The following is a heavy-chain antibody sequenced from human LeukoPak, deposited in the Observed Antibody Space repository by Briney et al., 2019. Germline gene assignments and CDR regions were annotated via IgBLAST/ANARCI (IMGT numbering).Heavy chain of an antibody. CDR3: GSKDRIAAAAFS. J-gene: IGHJ5*02. D-gene: IGHD6-13*01. Sequence: GGSLRLSCAASGFTFSSYAMSWVRQAPGKGLEWVSAISGSGGSTFYADSVKGRFTISRDNSKNTLYLQMNSLRPADTAVYYCGSKDRIAAAAFSWGQGTLVTVSS. CDR2: ISGSGGST. V-gene: IGHV3-23*01. CDR1: GFTFSSYA.